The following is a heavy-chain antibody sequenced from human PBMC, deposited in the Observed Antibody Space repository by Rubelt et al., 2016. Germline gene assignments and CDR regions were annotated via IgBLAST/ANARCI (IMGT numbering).Heavy chain of an antibody. CDR2: INPNSGGR. D-gene: IGHD5-12*01. Sequence: QVQLVQSGAEVKKPGASVKVSCKASGYTFTSYYMHWVRQAPGQGLEWMGWINPNSGGRNYAQKFEGRVTMNRYTSCSRAYMELSRLRSDDRAVYYCAGASGYEGVYWGQGTLVTVSS. CDR1: GYTFTSYY. V-gene: IGHV1-2*02. CDR3: AGASGYEGVY. J-gene: IGHJ4*02.